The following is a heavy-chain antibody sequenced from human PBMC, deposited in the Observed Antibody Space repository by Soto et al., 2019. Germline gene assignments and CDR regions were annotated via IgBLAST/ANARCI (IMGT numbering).Heavy chain of an antibody. Sequence: GASVKVSCKASGYAFTSYGISWVRQAPGQGLEWMGWISAYNGNANYAQKLQGRVTMTTDTSTSTAYMELRSLRSDDTAVYYCARDWIAAAGNWFDPWGQGTLVTVS. CDR3: ARDWIAAAGNWFDP. J-gene: IGHJ5*02. CDR1: GYAFTSYG. D-gene: IGHD6-13*01. CDR2: ISAYNGNA. V-gene: IGHV1-18*01.